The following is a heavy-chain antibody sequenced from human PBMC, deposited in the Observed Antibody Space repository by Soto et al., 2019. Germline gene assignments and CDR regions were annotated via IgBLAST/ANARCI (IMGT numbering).Heavy chain of an antibody. Sequence: QVQLVQSWAEVKKPGASVKVSCKASGYTFIDYYMHWVRQAPGQGLAWMGIIDPSGGSTYYTQKFQGRITRSRDTSTSTVYMEVSSLRSEDAAVYYCARSHSWRVAQNWGQGTLVTVSS. J-gene: IGHJ4*02. CDR3: ARSHSWRVAQN. CDR2: IDPSGGST. D-gene: IGHD1-20*01. V-gene: IGHV1-46*01. CDR1: GYTFIDYY.